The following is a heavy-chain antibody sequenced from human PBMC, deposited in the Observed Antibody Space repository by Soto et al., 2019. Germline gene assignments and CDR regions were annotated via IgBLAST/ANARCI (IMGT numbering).Heavy chain of an antibody. Sequence: EVQLLESGGGLVQPGGSLRLSCVASGFTFSIYNRNWVRQAPGKGLEWVSVITGSGDYTNYGDSVKGRFTISRDNSKNTLYLQMNSLRAEDTAVYFCARRVTSSFDYWGQGTLVTVSS. J-gene: IGHJ4*02. V-gene: IGHV3-23*01. D-gene: IGHD4-4*01. CDR2: ITGSGDYT. CDR1: GFTFSIYN. CDR3: ARRVTSSFDY.